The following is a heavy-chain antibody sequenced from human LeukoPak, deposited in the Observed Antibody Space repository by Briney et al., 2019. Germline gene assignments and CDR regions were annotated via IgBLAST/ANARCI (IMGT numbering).Heavy chain of an antibody. D-gene: IGHD6-13*01. V-gene: IGHV1-2*02. CDR1: GGTFNNYA. J-gene: IGHJ3*02. CDR3: ARDKAIAAPADLDVFDI. CDR2: INANSGGT. Sequence: ASVKVSFKASGGTFNNYAISWVRQAPGQGLEWMGWINANSGGTNYAQKFQGRVTMTRDTSISTAYMELRSLRSDDSAVYYCARDKAIAAPADLDVFDIWGQGTMVTVSS.